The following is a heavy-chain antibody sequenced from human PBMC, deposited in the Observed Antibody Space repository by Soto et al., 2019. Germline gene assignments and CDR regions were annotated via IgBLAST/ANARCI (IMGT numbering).Heavy chain of an antibody. CDR3: ARATGQDCTHGVCLREDY. J-gene: IGHJ4*02. CDR1: GGTFSSYA. V-gene: IGHV1-69*01. D-gene: IGHD2-8*01. CDR2: IIPIFGTA. Sequence: QVQLVQSGAEVKKPGSSVKVSCTASGGTFSSYAISWVRQAPGQGLEWMGGIIPIFGTANYAQKFQGRVTITADESTSTAYMELSSLRSEDTAVYYCARATGQDCTHGVCLREDYWGQGTLVTVSS.